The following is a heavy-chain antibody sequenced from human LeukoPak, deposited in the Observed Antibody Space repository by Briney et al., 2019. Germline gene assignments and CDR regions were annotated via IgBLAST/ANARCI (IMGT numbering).Heavy chain of an antibody. CDR1: GGSISSYY. CDR3: ARDKRRYSSSWRRFDP. CDR2: IYYSGST. Sequence: SETLSLTCTVSGGSISSYYWSWIRQPPGKGLEWLGYIYYSGSTNYNPSLKSRVTISVDTSKNQFSLKLSSVTAADTAVYYCARDKRRYSSSWRRFDPWGQGTLVTVSS. J-gene: IGHJ5*02. V-gene: IGHV4-59*01. D-gene: IGHD6-13*01.